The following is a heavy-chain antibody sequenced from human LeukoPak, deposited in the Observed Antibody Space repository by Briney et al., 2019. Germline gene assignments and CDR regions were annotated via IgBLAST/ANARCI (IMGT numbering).Heavy chain of an antibody. D-gene: IGHD2-15*01. CDR3: ARVPWGYCSGGSCYPFDY. CDR1: GFTFSSYE. V-gene: IGHV3-48*03. CDR2: ISSSGSTI. J-gene: IGHJ4*02. Sequence: GGSLKLSCAASGFTFSSYEMNWVRQAPGKGLEWVSYISSSGSTIYYADSVKGRFTISRDNAKNSLHLQTNSLRAEDTAVYYCARVPWGYCSGGSCYPFDYWGQGTLVTVSS.